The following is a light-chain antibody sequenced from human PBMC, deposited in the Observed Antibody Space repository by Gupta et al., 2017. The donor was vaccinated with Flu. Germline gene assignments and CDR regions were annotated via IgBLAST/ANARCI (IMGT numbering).Light chain of an antibody. J-gene: IGKJ5*01. Sequence: EIVLTQSPGTLSLSPGERATLSCRASQSVSSNYLAWYQQRPGQAPRLLIYGASSGATGTPDRFSGTGSGTDFSLTISRLEPEDFAVYYCQLWRSFGQGTRLEIK. CDR2: GAS. V-gene: IGKV3-20*01. CDR3: QLWRS. CDR1: QSVSSNY.